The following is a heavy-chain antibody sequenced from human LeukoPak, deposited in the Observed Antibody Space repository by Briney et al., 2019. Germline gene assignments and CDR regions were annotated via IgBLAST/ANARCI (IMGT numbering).Heavy chain of an antibody. CDR2: INPSGGST. CDR1: GYTFTSYY. D-gene: IGHD2-15*01. V-gene: IGHV1-46*01. CDR3: ATDPRYCSGGSCYNNFDY. J-gene: IGHJ4*02. Sequence: ASVKVSCKASGYTFTSYYMHWVRQAPGQGLEWMGIINPSGGSTIYAQKFQGRVTMTEDTSTDTAYMELSSLRSEDTAVYYCATDPRYCSGGSCYNNFDYWGQGTLVTVSS.